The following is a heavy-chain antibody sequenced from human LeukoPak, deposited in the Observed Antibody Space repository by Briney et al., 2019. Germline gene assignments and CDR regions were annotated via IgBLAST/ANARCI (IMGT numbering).Heavy chain of an antibody. CDR1: GFNFRDSR. V-gene: IGHV3-7*04. CDR3: VRGDWYFES. Sequence: AGGSLRLSCVTSGFNFRDSRMTWVRQAPGKGLQWVANVNRDGTEKHFLDSVEGRFTISRDNAKKSLYLQMSSLRPQDTAVYFCVRGDWYFESWGQGTLVTVSS. D-gene: IGHD2-21*01. CDR2: VNRDGTEK. J-gene: IGHJ4*02.